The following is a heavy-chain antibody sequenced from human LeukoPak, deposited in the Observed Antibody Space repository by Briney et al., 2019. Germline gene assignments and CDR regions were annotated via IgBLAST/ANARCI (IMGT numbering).Heavy chain of an antibody. CDR1: GFIFSDYG. Sequence: PGGSRRLSCAASGFIFSDYGMNWVRQVPGKVLEWLTFIRHDGSNKFYAESVKGRFTISRDMSKNTLYLQMNSLTLEDTAIYYCTKEKVAYYTDRWSGLFDTWGQGTLVSVSS. CDR3: TKEKVAYYTDRWSGLFDT. D-gene: IGHD1-26*01. CDR2: IRHDGSNK. V-gene: IGHV3-30*02. J-gene: IGHJ5*02.